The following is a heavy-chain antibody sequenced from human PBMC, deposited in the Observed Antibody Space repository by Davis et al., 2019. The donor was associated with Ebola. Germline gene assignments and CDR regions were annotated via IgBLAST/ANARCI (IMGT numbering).Heavy chain of an antibody. Sequence: SETLSLTCTVSGGSISSSSYYWGWIRQPPGKGLEWIGEINHSGSTNYNPSLKSRVTISVDTSKNQFSLKLSSVTAADTAVYYCARVLLWFGELVFGYGMDVWGQGTTVTVSS. D-gene: IGHD3-10*01. CDR2: INHSGST. CDR3: ARVLLWFGELVFGYGMDV. CDR1: GGSISSSSYY. V-gene: IGHV4-39*07. J-gene: IGHJ6*02.